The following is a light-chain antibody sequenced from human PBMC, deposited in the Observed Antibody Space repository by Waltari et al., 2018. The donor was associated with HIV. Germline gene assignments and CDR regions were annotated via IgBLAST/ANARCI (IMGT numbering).Light chain of an antibody. J-gene: IGLJ3*02. CDR3: QSYDSSLSNWV. Sequence: QSVLTQPPSVSGAPGQRVTISCTGSSPHIGAGSDVHWYQQLPGTAPKLLIYGNSNRPSGVPDRFSGSKSGTSASLAITGLQPDDETDYYCQSYDSSLSNWVFGGGTKVTVL. CDR1: SPHIGAGSD. V-gene: IGLV1-40*01. CDR2: GNS.